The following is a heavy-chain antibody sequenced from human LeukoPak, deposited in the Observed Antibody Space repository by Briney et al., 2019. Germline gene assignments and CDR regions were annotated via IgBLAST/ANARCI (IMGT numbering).Heavy chain of an antibody. D-gene: IGHD3-22*01. CDR1: GGSISSSSYY. CDR2: IYYSGST. J-gene: IGHJ4*02. V-gene: IGHV4-39*01. CDR3: ASAYYYDNSGYYLFDF. Sequence: SETLSLTCTVSGGSISSSSYYWGWIRQPPGKGLEWIGSIYYSGSTYYNPSLKSRATISVDTSKNQFSLKLSSVTAADTAVYYCASAYYYDNSGYYLFDFWGQGTLVTVSS.